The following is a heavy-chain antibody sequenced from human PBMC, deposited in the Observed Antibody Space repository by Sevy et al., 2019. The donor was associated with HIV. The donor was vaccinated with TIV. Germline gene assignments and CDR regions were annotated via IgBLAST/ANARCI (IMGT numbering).Heavy chain of an antibody. D-gene: IGHD1-7*01. CDR3: ARDDGNYYFHY. J-gene: IGHJ4*02. CDR1: GFTFSKYW. CDR2: IKRDAGQK. Sequence: GGSLRLSCAASGFTFSKYWMGWVRQAPGKGLEWVANIKRDAGQKYYVDSVKGRFTISRDNAKNSLYLQMNSLGAEDRAVYFCARDDGNYYFHYWGQGTLVTVSS. V-gene: IGHV3-7*01.